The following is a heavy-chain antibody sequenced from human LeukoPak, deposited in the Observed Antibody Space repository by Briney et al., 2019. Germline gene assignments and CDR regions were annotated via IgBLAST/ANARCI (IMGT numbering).Heavy chain of an antibody. CDR1: GFTFSSYG. CDR3: ATFPTIFGVVLSADWFDP. CDR2: IRYDGSNK. D-gene: IGHD3-3*01. Sequence: GGSLKLSCAASGFTFSSYGMHWVRQAPGKGLEWVAFIRYDGSNKYYADSVKGRFTISRDNSKNTLYLQMNSLRAEDTAVYYRATFPTIFGVVLSADWFDPWGQGTLVTVSS. V-gene: IGHV3-30*02. J-gene: IGHJ5*02.